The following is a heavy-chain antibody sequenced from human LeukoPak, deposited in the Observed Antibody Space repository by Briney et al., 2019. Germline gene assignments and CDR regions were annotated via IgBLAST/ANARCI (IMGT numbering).Heavy chain of an antibody. Sequence: SSQTLSLTCTVSGGSISSGSYYWSWIRQPAGKGLEWIGRIYTSGSTNYNPSLKSRVTISVDTSKNQFSPKLSSVTAADTAVYYCARDGGLGYCSGGSCLNWFDPWGQGTLVTVSS. CDR2: IYTSGST. V-gene: IGHV4-61*02. D-gene: IGHD2-15*01. CDR1: GGSISSGSYY. CDR3: ARDGGLGYCSGGSCLNWFDP. J-gene: IGHJ5*02.